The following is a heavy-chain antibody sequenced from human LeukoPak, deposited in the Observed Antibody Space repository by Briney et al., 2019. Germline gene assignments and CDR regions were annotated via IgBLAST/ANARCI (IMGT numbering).Heavy chain of an antibody. CDR3: AKAARPGAQYFDC. CDR2: VSPSGGST. J-gene: IGHJ4*02. Sequence: GGSLRLSCVASGFSLSNYAMHWVRQAPGKGLEWVLDVSPSGGSTYYADAVRDRFTISRDNSNNILYLQMSSLRVDDTAVYYCAKAARPGAQYFDCWGQGVLVTVSS. CDR1: GFSLSNYA. V-gene: IGHV3-23*01. D-gene: IGHD2/OR15-2a*01.